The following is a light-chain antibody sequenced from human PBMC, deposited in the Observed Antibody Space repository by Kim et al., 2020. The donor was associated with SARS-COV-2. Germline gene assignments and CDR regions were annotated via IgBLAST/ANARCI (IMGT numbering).Light chain of an antibody. V-gene: IGLV4-60*03. CDR3: ETWDSNTRV. J-gene: IGLJ3*02. Sequence: SSVKLPCTLSSGHSSYIIAWHQQQPGKAPRYLMKLEGSGNSNKGSGVPDRFSGSSSGADRYLTISNLQSEDEADYYCETWDSNTRVFGGGTQLTVL. CDR2: LEGSGNS. CDR1: SGHSSYI.